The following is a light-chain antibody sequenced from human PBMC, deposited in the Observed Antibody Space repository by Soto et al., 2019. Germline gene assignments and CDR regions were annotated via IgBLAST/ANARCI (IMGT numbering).Light chain of an antibody. CDR1: SSDLAIYNY. CDR2: EVT. CDR3: SSYTGSTNLVV. J-gene: IGLJ2*01. V-gene: IGLV2-8*01. Sequence: QSVLTQPASVSGSPGQSITISCTGTSSDLAIYNYVSWYQQQPGKAPRLIIYEVTKRPSGVPDRFSGSKSDSTASLTVSGLQAEDEAVYYCSSYTGSTNLVVFGGGTQLTVL.